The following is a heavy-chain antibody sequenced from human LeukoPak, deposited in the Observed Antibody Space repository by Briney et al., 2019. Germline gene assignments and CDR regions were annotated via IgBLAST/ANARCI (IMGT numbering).Heavy chain of an antibody. D-gene: IGHD5-18*01. Sequence: PSETLSLTCAVYGGSFSGYYWSWIRQPPGKGLEWIGEINHSGSTNYNPSLRSRVTISVDTSKNQFSLKLSSVTAADTAVYYCARDDSFQFDSWGQGTLVTVSS. CDR3: ARDDSFQFDS. CDR2: INHSGST. V-gene: IGHV4-34*01. J-gene: IGHJ4*02. CDR1: GGSFSGYY.